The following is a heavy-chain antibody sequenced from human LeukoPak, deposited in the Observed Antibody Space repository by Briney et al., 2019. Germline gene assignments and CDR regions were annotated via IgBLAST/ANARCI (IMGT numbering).Heavy chain of an antibody. CDR1: GFSLSTYP. CDR2: INSNGGNT. V-gene: IGHV3-64*01. Sequence: GGSLRLSCAASGFSLSTYPMHWVRRAPGKGLEFVSSINSNGGNTYYANSVKGRFTISRDNSKNTLYLQMGSLRAEDMAIYYCAREVYCMDVWGRGTTVTVSS. CDR3: AREVYCMDV. J-gene: IGHJ6*02.